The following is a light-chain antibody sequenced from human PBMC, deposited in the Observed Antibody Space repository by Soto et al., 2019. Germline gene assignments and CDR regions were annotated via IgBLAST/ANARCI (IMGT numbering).Light chain of an antibody. CDR1: ESVSSN. J-gene: IGKJ1*01. CDR2: GAS. Sequence: VMTQSPVTLSVSPGERVILSCRASESVSSNLAWYQQRPGQAPRLLIHGASTRATGIPARFSGSGSGTELTLTISSLQSEDFAFYYCQQYNNWPWTFGQGTKVEIK. V-gene: IGKV3-15*01. CDR3: QQYNNWPWT.